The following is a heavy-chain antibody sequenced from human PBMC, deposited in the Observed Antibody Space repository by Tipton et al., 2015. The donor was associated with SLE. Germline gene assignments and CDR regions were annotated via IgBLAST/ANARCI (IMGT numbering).Heavy chain of an antibody. J-gene: IGHJ4*02. V-gene: IGHV3-9*01. Sequence: RSLRLSCAASGFTFDDYAMLWVRQAPGKGLEWVSGISWNSGIIGYADSVKGRFTISRDNAKNSLYLQMNSLRAEDTALYYCAKDKVWGGYDSPYFDYWGQGTLVTVSS. D-gene: IGHD5-12*01. CDR1: GFTFDDYA. CDR2: ISWNSGII. CDR3: AKDKVWGGYDSPYFDY.